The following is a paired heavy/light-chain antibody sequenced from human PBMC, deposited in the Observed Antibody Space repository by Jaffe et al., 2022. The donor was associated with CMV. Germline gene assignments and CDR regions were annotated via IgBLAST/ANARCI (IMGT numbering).Heavy chain of an antibody. V-gene: IGHV4-34*02. D-gene: IGHD1-1*01. Sequence: QVQLQQSGAGLLKPSETLSLVCAVSGGSLSVYHWGWIRQSPGKGLEWIGDITHSGSSIYNPSLESRVTISADTSKNQLSLKMTSVTVADTAVYFCARGTIKRQYLIRATGIGGAFLYWGQGAPVTVSS. J-gene: IGHJ4*02. CDR1: GGSLSVYH. CDR2: ITHSGSS. CDR3: ARGTIKRQYLIRATGIGGAFLY.
Light chain of an antibody. CDR2: DAS. CDR3: QQYGSSPKT. Sequence: IVLTQSPATLSLSPGERATLSCRASQSVSSKSLAWYQQKPGQAPRLLISDASTRATGVPDRFTGSGSGTDFSLTISGLEPEDCAVYYCQQYGSSPKTFGQGTKVEMK. CDR1: QSVSSKS. J-gene: IGKJ1*01. V-gene: IGKV3-20*01.